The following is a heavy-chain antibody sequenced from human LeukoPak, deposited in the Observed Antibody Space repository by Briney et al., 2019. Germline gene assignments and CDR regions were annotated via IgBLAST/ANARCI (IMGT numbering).Heavy chain of an antibody. D-gene: IGHD3-10*01. V-gene: IGHV4-30-2*01. CDR1: GGSISSGGYS. J-gene: IGHJ6*03. Sequence: PSQTLSLTCAVSGGSISSGGYSWSWIRQPPGKGLEWIGYIYHSGSTYYNPSLKSRVTISVDTSKNQFSLKLSSVTAADTAVYYCARALWRVGVVRGVPYYMDVWGKGTTVTVSS. CDR2: IYHSGST. CDR3: ARALWRVGVVRGVPYYMDV.